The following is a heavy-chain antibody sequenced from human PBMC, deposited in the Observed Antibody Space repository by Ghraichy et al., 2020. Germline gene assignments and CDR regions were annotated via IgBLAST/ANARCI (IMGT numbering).Heavy chain of an antibody. Sequence: GGSLRLSCAASGFTFSSYGMHWVRQAPGKGLEWVAVIWYDGSNKYYADSVKGRFTISRDNSKNTLYLQMNSLRAEDTAVYYCARDSPMVRGVIPHFDYWGQGTLVTVSS. CDR1: GFTFSSYG. CDR2: IWYDGSNK. D-gene: IGHD3-10*01. V-gene: IGHV3-33*01. J-gene: IGHJ4*02. CDR3: ARDSPMVRGVIPHFDY.